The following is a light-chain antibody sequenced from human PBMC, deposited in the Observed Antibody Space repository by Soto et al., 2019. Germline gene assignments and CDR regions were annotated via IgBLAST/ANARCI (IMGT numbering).Light chain of an antibody. CDR3: QQRSNWPPFT. J-gene: IGKJ3*01. CDR1: QSVSSY. V-gene: IGKV3-11*01. Sequence: EIVLTQSPATLSLSPGERATLSCRASQSVSSYLALYQQKPGQAPRLLIYDASNRATGIPARFSGSGSGTDFTLTISSREPEDFAVYYCQQRSNWPPFTFGPGTKVDIK. CDR2: DAS.